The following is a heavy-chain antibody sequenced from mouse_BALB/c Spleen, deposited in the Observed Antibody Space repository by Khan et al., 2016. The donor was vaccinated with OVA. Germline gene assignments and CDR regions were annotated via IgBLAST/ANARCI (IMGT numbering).Heavy chain of an antibody. CDR1: GFSLSRYN. Sequence: VQLKESGPGPVAPSQSLSITCTVSGFSLSRYNIHWVRQPPGKGLEWLGMIWGGGGTDYNSTLKSRLSISKDNSKSQVFLKMNSLQTDDTAMYXCARAYYRYDGYYAIDYWGQGTSVTVSS. D-gene: IGHD2-14*01. CDR3: ARAYYRYDGYYAIDY. J-gene: IGHJ4*01. CDR2: IWGGGGT. V-gene: IGHV2-6-4*01.